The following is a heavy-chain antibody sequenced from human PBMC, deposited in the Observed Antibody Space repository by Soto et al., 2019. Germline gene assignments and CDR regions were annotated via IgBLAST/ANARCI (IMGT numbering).Heavy chain of an antibody. V-gene: IGHV3-30*18. CDR3: AKGLGRSYYYYGMDV. J-gene: IGHJ6*02. CDR2: ISYDGSNK. Sequence: PGGSLRLSCAASGFTFSSYGMHWVRQAPGKGLEWVAVISYDGSNKYYADSVKGRFTISRDNSKNTLYLQMNSLRAEDTAVYYCAKGLGRSYYYYGMDVWGQGTTVTVSS. CDR1: GFTFSSYG.